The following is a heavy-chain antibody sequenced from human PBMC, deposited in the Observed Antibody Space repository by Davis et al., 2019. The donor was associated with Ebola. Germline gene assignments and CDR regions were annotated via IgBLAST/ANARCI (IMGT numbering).Heavy chain of an antibody. CDR2: INHRGST. Sequence: SETLSLTCAVSGGSFSGYYWSWIRQPPGKGLEWIGEINHRGSTNYNPSLKSRVTISVDTSKNQFSLKLSSVTAADTAVYYCARDPGPPYGDYPSWGQGTLVTVSS. J-gene: IGHJ4*02. V-gene: IGHV4-34*01. CDR3: ARDPGPPYGDYPS. CDR1: GGSFSGYY. D-gene: IGHD4-17*01.